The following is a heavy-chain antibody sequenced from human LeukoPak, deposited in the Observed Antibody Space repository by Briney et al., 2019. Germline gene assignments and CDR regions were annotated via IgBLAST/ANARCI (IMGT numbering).Heavy chain of an antibody. Sequence: GGSLRLSRAASGFTFSSYWMHWVRQAPGKGLVWVSRINSDGSSTSYADSVKGRFTISRDNAKNTLYLQMNSLRAEDTAVYYCAKVTIFGVDHYYMDAWGKGTTVTVSS. V-gene: IGHV3-74*01. J-gene: IGHJ6*03. CDR3: AKVTIFGVDHYYMDA. CDR2: INSDGSST. CDR1: GFTFSSYW. D-gene: IGHD3-3*01.